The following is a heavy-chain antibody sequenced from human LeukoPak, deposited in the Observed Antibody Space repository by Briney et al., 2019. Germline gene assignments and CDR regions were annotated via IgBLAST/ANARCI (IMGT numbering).Heavy chain of an antibody. CDR3: VRGRREAITNYYYYGTDV. Sequence: GASVKVSCKASGYTFTSYYMHWVRQAPGQGLEWMGIIDPSGGSTSYAQKFQGRVTMTRDTSTSTVYMELSSLRSEDTAVYYCVRGRREAITNYYYYGTDVWGQGTTVTVSS. CDR2: IDPSGGST. CDR1: GYTFTSYY. J-gene: IGHJ6*02. D-gene: IGHD3-10*01. V-gene: IGHV1-46*01.